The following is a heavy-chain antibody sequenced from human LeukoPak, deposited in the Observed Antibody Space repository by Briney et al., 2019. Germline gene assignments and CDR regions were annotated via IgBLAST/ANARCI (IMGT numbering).Heavy chain of an antibody. CDR2: LHSGGGT. D-gene: IGHD6-13*01. CDR3: ARGGDSTTWYEFDY. CDR1: GFTFRNYW. Sequence: PGGSLRLSCAASGFTFRNYWMSWVRQAPGKGLEWVSVLHSGGGTNYADSVKGRFTISRDNSKNTLFLQMNSLRAEDTAIYYCARGGDSTTWYEFDYWGQGTLVTVSS. V-gene: IGHV3-53*01. J-gene: IGHJ4*02.